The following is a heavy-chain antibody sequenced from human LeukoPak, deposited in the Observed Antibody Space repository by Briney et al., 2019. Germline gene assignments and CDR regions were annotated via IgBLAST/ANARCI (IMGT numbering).Heavy chain of an antibody. CDR3: ARSYGSGSYGGDY. CDR2: ISAYNGNT. J-gene: IGHJ4*02. V-gene: IGHV1-18*04. CDR1: GYTFTSYG. D-gene: IGHD3-10*01. Sequence: GASVKVSCKASGYTFTSYGISWVRQAPGQGLEWMGWISAYNGNTNYAQKLQGRVTMTTDTSTSTAYVELRSLRSDDTAVYYCARSYGSGSYGGDYWGQGTLVTVSS.